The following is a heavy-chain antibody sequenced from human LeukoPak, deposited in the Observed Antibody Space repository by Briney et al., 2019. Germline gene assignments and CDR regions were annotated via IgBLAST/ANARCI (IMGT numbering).Heavy chain of an antibody. CDR1: GFTFSGYA. V-gene: IGHV3-21*01. CDR3: ARSRGVRYNWFDP. D-gene: IGHD3-22*01. CDR2: ISSSSSYI. Sequence: GGPLRLSCAASGFTFSGYAMNWVRQAPGKGLEWVSSISSSSSYIYYADSVKGRFTISRDNAKNSLYLQMNSLRAEDTAVYYCARSRGVRYNWFDPWGQGTLVTVSS. J-gene: IGHJ5*02.